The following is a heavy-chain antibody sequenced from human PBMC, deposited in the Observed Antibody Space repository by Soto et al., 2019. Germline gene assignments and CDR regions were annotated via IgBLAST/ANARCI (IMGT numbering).Heavy chain of an antibody. CDR2: ISSGGDTI. Sequence: EIHLVESGGGLVQPGGSLRLSCAASGFSFSNYEMNWVLQAPGKGLEWVAYISSGGDTIHYADSVRGRFTVSRDNARNSLSLQMNTLRVEDPALYYWARDRAAGGYWGHGTLVTVSS. CDR3: ARDRAAGGY. V-gene: IGHV3-48*03. CDR1: GFSFSNYE. D-gene: IGHD6-13*01. J-gene: IGHJ4*01.